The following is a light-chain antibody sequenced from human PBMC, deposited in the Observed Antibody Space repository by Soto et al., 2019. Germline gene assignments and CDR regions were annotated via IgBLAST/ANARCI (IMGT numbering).Light chain of an antibody. Sequence: DIQMTQSPSSLSASVGDRVTITCRASQSISSYLNWYQQKPGKAPKLLIYAASSLQSGVPSRFSGSGSGTDFTLTISSLQSEDFATYYCQQSYSTPPELTFGPGTKVDIK. CDR1: QSISSY. V-gene: IGKV1-39*01. CDR3: QQSYSTPPELT. CDR2: AAS. J-gene: IGKJ3*01.